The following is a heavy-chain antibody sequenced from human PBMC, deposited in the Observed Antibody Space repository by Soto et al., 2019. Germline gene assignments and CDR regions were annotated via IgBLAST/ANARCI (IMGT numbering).Heavy chain of an antibody. V-gene: IGHV3-21*01. Sequence: EVQLVESGGGLVKPGGSLRLSCAASEFTFSTYSMNWVRQAPGKGLEWVSSISSSSSYIYYADSVKGRFTISRDNAKISLCLQMTSLRAEDTAVYYCARAGVAAAGSSFAFWGPGTLVTVSS. CDR2: ISSSSSYI. CDR3: ARAGVAAAGSSFAF. J-gene: IGHJ4*02. D-gene: IGHD6-13*01. CDR1: EFTFSTYS.